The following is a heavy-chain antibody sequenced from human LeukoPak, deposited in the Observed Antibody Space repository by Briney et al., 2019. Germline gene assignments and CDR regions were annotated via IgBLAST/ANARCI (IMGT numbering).Heavy chain of an antibody. J-gene: IGHJ4*02. V-gene: IGHV4-34*01. D-gene: IGHD3-22*01. CDR1: GGSFSGYY. CDR3: ARRETYYYDSSGYPIFEY. CDR2: INHSGST. Sequence: SETLSLTCAVYGGSFSGYYWSWIRQPPGKGLEWIGEINHSGSTNYSPSLKSRVTISVDTSKNQFSLKLSSVTAADTAVYYCARRETYYYDSSGYPIFEYWGQGTLVTVSS.